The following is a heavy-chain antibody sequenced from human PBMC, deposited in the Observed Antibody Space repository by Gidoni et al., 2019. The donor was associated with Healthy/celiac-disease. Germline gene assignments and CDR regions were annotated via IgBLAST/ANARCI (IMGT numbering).Heavy chain of an antibody. D-gene: IGHD5-12*01. CDR1: GSTFTSYG. V-gene: IGHV1-18*01. CDR2: ISAYNGNT. J-gene: IGHJ4*02. Sequence: QVQLVQSGAAVKKPGASVQVSCKSSGSTFTSYGISWVRQAPGQGLEWMGWISAYNGNTNYAQKLQGRVTMTTDTSTSTAYMELRSLRSDDTAVYYCARVDIVATLFDYWGQGTLVTVSS. CDR3: ARVDIVATLFDY.